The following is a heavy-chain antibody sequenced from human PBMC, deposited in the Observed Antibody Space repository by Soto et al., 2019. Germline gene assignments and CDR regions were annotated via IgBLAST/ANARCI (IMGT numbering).Heavy chain of an antibody. CDR2: IYYSGST. Sequence: SETLSLTCTVSGGSISSSSYYWVWIRHPPGKGLEWIGSIYYSGSTYYNPSLKSRVTISVDTSKNQFSLKLSSVTAADTAVYYCASPGASNYSPFYYYYGMDVWGQGPTVTVSS. D-gene: IGHD4-4*01. J-gene: IGHJ6*02. V-gene: IGHV4-39*01. CDR1: GGSISSSSYY. CDR3: ASPGASNYSPFYYYYGMDV.